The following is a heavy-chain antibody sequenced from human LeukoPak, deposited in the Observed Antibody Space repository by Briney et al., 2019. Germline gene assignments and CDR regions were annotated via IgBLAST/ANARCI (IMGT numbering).Heavy chain of an antibody. V-gene: IGHV1-69*13. J-gene: IGHJ6*03. CDR3: ARGNYDILTGYYSYYYYMDV. D-gene: IGHD3-9*01. CDR2: IIPIFGTA. CDR1: GGTFSSYA. Sequence: GASVKVSCKASGGTFSSYAISWVRQAPGQGLEWMGGIIPIFGTANYAQKFQGRVTITADESTSTAYMELSSLRSEDTAVYYCARGNYDILTGYYSYYYYMDVWGKGTTVTISS.